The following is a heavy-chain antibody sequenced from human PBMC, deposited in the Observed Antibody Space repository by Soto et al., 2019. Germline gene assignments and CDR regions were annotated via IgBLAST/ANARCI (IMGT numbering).Heavy chain of an antibody. Sequence: GGSLRLYCAASGFTFSSYGMHWVRQAPGKGLEWVAVISYDGSNKYYADSVKGRFTISRDNSKNTLYLQMNSLRAEDTAVYYCAKIPASSYSSSPTAYWGQGTLVTVSS. J-gene: IGHJ4*02. CDR2: ISYDGSNK. V-gene: IGHV3-30*18. D-gene: IGHD6-13*01. CDR1: GFTFSSYG. CDR3: AKIPASSYSSSPTAY.